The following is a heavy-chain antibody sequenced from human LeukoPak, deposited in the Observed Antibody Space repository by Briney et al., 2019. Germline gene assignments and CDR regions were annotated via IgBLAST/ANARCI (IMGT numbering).Heavy chain of an antibody. CDR3: ARQSYVWGSHRPDDTFDI. Sequence: ASVKVSCKASGYIFTRYGISWVRQVPGQGLEWMGWISANSGYTKNAQKVQGRVTMTTDTSTSTAYMELRSLRSDDTAEYYCARQSYVWGSHRPDDTFDIWGQGTMVIVSS. CDR2: ISANSGYT. CDR1: GYIFTRYG. D-gene: IGHD3-16*02. V-gene: IGHV1-18*01. J-gene: IGHJ3*02.